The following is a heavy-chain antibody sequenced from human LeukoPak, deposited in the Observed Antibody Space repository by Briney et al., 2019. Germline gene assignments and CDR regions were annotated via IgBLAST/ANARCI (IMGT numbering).Heavy chain of an antibody. CDR2: IKQDGSEK. CDR3: ARDRITMVRGLLTYFDY. V-gene: IGHV3-7*03. CDR1: GLTFSSYW. J-gene: IGHJ4*02. D-gene: IGHD3-10*01. Sequence: GGSLRLSCAASGLTFSSYWMSWVRQAPGKGLEWVANIKQDGSEKYYVDSVKGRFTISRDNAKNSLYLQMNSLRAEDTAVYYCARDRITMVRGLLTYFDYWGQGTLVTVSS.